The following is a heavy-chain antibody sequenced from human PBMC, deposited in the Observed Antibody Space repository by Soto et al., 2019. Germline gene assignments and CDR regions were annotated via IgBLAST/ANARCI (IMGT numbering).Heavy chain of an antibody. J-gene: IGHJ4*02. CDR2: VNPIVSKS. CDR3: AASYGSGYRAFDY. D-gene: IGHD3-10*01. V-gene: IGHV1-69*02. CDR1: GDTFSFYT. Sequence: QVQLVQSEAEVRKPGPSVKVSCKASGDTFSFYTINWVRQAPGLGLEWMGRVNPIVSKSNYAQKFQGRVTITADKSTNTAYMQLSSLRSEDTAIYYCAASYGSGYRAFDYWGQGALVTVSS.